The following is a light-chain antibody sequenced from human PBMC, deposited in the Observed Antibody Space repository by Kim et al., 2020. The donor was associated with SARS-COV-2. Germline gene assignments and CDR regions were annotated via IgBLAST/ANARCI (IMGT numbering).Light chain of an antibody. J-gene: IGLJ2*01. CDR1: KLGDKF. V-gene: IGLV3-1*01. CDR2: QDK. Sequence: SYELTQPPSVSVSPAQTATIACSGDKLGDKFASWYQQKPGQSPVLLIFQDKKRPSGIPERFSGSNSGNTATLTISGTQAMDEADYYCQAWDTTTRHVVFGGGTKRTVL. CDR3: QAWDTTTRHVV.